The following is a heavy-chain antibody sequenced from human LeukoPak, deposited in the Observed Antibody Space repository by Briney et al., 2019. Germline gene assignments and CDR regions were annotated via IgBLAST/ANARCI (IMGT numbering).Heavy chain of an antibody. V-gene: IGHV3-48*02. Sequence: GGSLRLSCAASGFTFSSYSMNWVRQAPGKGLEWVSYIVVSSNTIYYADSVKGRFTISRDNAKNSLYLQMSSLRDEDTAVYYCARDSSYAQDNWGQGTLVTVSS. J-gene: IGHJ4*02. CDR1: GFTFSSYS. CDR3: ARDSSYAQDN. D-gene: IGHD2/OR15-2a*01. CDR2: IVVSSNTI.